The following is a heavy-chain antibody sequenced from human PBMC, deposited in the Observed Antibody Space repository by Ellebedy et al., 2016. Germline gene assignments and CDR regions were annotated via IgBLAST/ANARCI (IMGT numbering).Heavy chain of an antibody. CDR2: ISSSSSYI. CDR3: ARTRRDGYNLAGYFDY. V-gene: IGHV3-21*01. Sequence: GESLKISXAASGFTFSSYAMSWVRQAPGKGLEWVSSISSSSSYIYYADSVKGRFTISRDNAKNSLYLQMNSLRAEDTAVYYCARTRRDGYNLAGYFDYWGQGTLVTVSS. D-gene: IGHD5-24*01. CDR1: GFTFSSYA. J-gene: IGHJ4*02.